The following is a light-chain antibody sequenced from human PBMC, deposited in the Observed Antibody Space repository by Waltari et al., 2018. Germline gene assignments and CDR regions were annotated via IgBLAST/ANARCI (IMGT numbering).Light chain of an antibody. Sequence: QSALTQPASVSGSPGQSITIPCTGTSSDIGGYNYVSWYQHHPGKAPKLIIYEVSNRPSGVSNRFSGSKSGNTASLTISGLQAEDEADYSCSSYTSNSTLYVFGTGTKVTVL. CDR3: SSYTSNSTLYV. CDR2: EVS. V-gene: IGLV2-14*01. CDR1: SSDIGGYNY. J-gene: IGLJ1*01.